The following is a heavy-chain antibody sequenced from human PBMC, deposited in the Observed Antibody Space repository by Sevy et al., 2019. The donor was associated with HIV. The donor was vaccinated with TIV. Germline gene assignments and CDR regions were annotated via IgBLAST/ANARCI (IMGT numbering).Heavy chain of an antibody. CDR2: MSYSGST. D-gene: IGHD3-3*01. CDR1: GDSITRNNFY. J-gene: IGHJ4*02. Sequence: SETLSLTCTVSGDSITRNNFYWAWLRQPPGKGLEWVGRMSYSGSTSYNPSLQSRLTISADTSKNHFSLKLSSVTAADTALYYCARLDCWNGWIFDLWGQGTLVTVSS. V-gene: IGHV4-39*02. CDR3: ARLDCWNGWIFDL.